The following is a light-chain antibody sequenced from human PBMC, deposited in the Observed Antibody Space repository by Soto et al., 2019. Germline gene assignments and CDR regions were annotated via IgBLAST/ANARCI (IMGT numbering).Light chain of an antibody. Sequence: EIVLTQSPGTLSLSPWESATLSCRASQSVNSNYLAWYQQHPGQPPRLLIYGISTRATGIPARFSGSGSGTEFSLTISSLQSEDFAVYYCQQYSKWPITFGQGTRLEIK. V-gene: IGKV3-15*01. CDR2: GIS. CDR3: QQYSKWPIT. J-gene: IGKJ5*01. CDR1: QSVNSN.